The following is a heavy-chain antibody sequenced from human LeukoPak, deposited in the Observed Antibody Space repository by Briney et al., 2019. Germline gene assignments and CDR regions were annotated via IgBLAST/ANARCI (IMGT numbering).Heavy chain of an antibody. J-gene: IGHJ4*02. V-gene: IGHV3-53*01. CDR1: GFTVSSNY. CDR3: ARVADFWSSFDY. CDR2: IYSGGSI. Sequence: GGSLRLSCAASGFTVSSNYMCWVRQAPGKGLEWVSVIYSGGSIYYADSVKGRFTISRDNSKNTLYLQMNSLRAEDTAVYYCARVADFWSSFDYWGQGTLVTVSS. D-gene: IGHD3-3*01.